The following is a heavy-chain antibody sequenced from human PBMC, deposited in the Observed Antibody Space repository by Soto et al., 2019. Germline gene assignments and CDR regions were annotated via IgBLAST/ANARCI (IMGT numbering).Heavy chain of an antibody. D-gene: IGHD1-20*01. J-gene: IGHJ4*02. V-gene: IGHV4-39*01. Sequence: SETLSLTCAVSGASISVSYYYLAWLRQSPGKGPEWIGSVFYTGFTSYNPSLESRVSVSVDTSKSQFSLKLSAVTAADTAVYYCATSQKGYNGNYFDHWGQGDMVTVSS. CDR1: GASISVSYYY. CDR3: ATSQKGYNGNYFDH. CDR2: VFYTGFT.